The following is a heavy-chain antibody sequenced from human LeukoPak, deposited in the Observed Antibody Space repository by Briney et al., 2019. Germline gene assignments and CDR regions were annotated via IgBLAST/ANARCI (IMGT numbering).Heavy chain of an antibody. Sequence: GGSLRLSCAASGFTFSSYAMHWVRQAPGKGLEWVAAISYDGNNKYYADSVKGRFTISRDNSKNTLYLQMNSLRAEDTAVYYRARGPRFGIRMIVVVTKGHFDYWGQGTLVTVSS. J-gene: IGHJ4*02. CDR1: GFTFSSYA. V-gene: IGHV3-30*04. CDR3: ARGPRFGIRMIVVVTKGHFDY. CDR2: ISYDGNNK. D-gene: IGHD3-22*01.